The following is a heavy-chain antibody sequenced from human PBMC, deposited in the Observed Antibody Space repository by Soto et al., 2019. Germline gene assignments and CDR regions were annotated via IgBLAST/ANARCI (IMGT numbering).Heavy chain of an antibody. CDR3: AKDRARYSSSWYNY. CDR2: ISYDGSNK. J-gene: IGHJ4*02. V-gene: IGHV3-30*18. Sequence: QVQLVESGGGVVQPGRSLRLSCAASGFTFSSYGMHWVRQAPGKGLEWVAVISYDGSNKYYADSVKGRFTISRDNSKNTLYLQMNSLRAEDTAVYYCAKDRARYSSSWYNYWGQGTLVTVSS. D-gene: IGHD6-13*01. CDR1: GFTFSSYG.